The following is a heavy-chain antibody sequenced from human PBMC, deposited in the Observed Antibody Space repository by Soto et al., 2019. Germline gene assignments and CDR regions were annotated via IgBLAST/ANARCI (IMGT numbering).Heavy chain of an antibody. J-gene: IGHJ4*02. CDR2: ISYDGSNK. CDR1: GFTFSSYG. Sequence: HPGGSLRLSCAASGFTFSSYGMHWVRQAPGKGLEWVAVISYDGSNKYYADSVKGRFTISRDNSKNTLYLQMNGLRAEDTAVYYCAKDRSGRSDYFDYWGQGTLVTVSS. D-gene: IGHD3-16*02. V-gene: IGHV3-30*18. CDR3: AKDRSGRSDYFDY.